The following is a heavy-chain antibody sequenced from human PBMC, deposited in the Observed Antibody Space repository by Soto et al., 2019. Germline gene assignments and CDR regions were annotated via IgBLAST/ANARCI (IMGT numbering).Heavy chain of an antibody. CDR1: GGSISSGTYY. V-gene: IGHV4-39*01. Sequence: SETLSLTCTVSGGSISSGTYYWDWIRQTPGKGLEWIGSVYYSGSTEYNPSLKSRITMSVDASQNQFSLKLTSVTAADTAVYYCAGRTSLTSVEIFSGGLSGYNWVDPWGRGTLVTVSS. CDR3: AGRTSLTSVEIFSGGLSGYNWVDP. CDR2: VYYSGST. D-gene: IGHD3-3*01. J-gene: IGHJ5*01.